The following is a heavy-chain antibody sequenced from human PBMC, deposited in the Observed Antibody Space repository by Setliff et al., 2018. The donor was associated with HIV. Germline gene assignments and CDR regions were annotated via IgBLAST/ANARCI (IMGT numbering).Heavy chain of an antibody. CDR3: ARQLSNSFDS. CDR1: GYTFTDYF. CDR2: ISPNNGDT. D-gene: IGHD1-1*01. V-gene: IGHV1-2*02. Sequence: ASVKVSCKASGYTFTDYFLHWVRQDPGQGLEWMGWISPNNGDTTIPRRFRGRVTLTRDTSINTAYLELSGLRSDDTAVYFCARQLSNSFDSWGQGNLVTVSS. J-gene: IGHJ4*02.